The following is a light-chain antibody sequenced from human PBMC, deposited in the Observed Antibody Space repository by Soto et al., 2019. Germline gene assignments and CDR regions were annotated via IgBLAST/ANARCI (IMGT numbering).Light chain of an antibody. CDR1: QSVRSSY. CDR3: QQFDASVT. V-gene: IGKV3-20*01. CDR2: GAS. J-gene: IGKJ5*01. Sequence: EIVLTQSPGTLSLSPGERVTLCCRASQSVRSSYLAWYQQKPGQAPRLLMYGASDRATGTPGRFSGSGSGTDFTLTISGLEPEDYAVYYCQQFDASVTFGQGTRLEIK.